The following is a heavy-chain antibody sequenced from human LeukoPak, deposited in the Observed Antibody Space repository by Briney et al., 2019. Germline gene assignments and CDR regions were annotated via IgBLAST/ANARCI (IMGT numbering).Heavy chain of an antibody. Sequence: SETLSLTCTVSGGSISSGSYYWSWIRQPAGKGLEWIGEINHSGSTNYNPSLKSRVTMSVDTSKNQFSLKLSSVTAADTAVYYCARDYQLPNWFDPWGQGTLVTVSS. J-gene: IGHJ5*02. V-gene: IGHV4-61*10. CDR3: ARDYQLPNWFDP. D-gene: IGHD2-2*01. CDR1: GGSISSGSYY. CDR2: INHSGST.